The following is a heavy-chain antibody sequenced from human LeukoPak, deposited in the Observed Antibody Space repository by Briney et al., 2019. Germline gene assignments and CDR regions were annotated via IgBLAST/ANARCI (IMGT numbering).Heavy chain of an antibody. CDR1: GFTFSSYS. CDR2: IISSGTYI. CDR3: ARDGDILTGYYFDY. Sequence: GGSLRLSCAASGFTFSSYSMNWVRQAPGKGLEWVSSIISSGTYIYYADSVKGRFTISRDNARNPLSLQMNSLRVEDTAVYYCARDGDILTGYYFDYWGQGTLVTVSS. V-gene: IGHV3-21*01. J-gene: IGHJ4*02. D-gene: IGHD3-9*01.